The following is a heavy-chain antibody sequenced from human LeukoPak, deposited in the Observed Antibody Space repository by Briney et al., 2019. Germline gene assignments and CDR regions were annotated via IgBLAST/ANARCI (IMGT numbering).Heavy chain of an antibody. CDR3: AKGYYDYIWGSYRSDAFDI. V-gene: IGHV3-23*01. D-gene: IGHD3-16*02. J-gene: IGHJ3*02. CDR1: GFPFNSYV. CDR2: ISGSGGLT. Sequence: GGSLRLSCAASGFPFNSYVMAWVRQAPGKGLEWVSVISGSGGLTYHTDSVKGRFTVSRDNSKNTLYLQMNSLRAEDTAVYSCAKGYYDYIWGSYRSDAFDIWGQGTMVTVSS.